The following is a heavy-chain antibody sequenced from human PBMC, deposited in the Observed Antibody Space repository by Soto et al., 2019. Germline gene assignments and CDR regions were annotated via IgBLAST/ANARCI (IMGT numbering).Heavy chain of an antibody. J-gene: IGHJ4*02. Sequence: GAPVKVSCKASGYTFTSYAMNWVRQAPGQGLEWMGWINTNSGDTNYAQKFQGRVTMTRDTSFSTAYMELSSLRSDDTAVYYCATRYSYVHFWGQGTLVTVSS. CDR3: ATRYSYVHF. D-gene: IGHD5-18*01. CDR2: INTNSGDT. V-gene: IGHV1-2*02. CDR1: GYTFTSYA.